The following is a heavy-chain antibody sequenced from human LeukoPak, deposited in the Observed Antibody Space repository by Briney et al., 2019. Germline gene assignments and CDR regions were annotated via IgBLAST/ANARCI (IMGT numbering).Heavy chain of an antibody. CDR2: IYYSGST. CDR3: ARDGWHAFDI. D-gene: IGHD6-19*01. Sequence: PSETLSLTCTVSGGSISSYYWSWIRQPPGKGLEWIGYIYYSGSTNYNPSLKSRVTISVDTSKNQFSLKVNSVTAADTAVYYCARDGWHAFDIWGQGTMVTVSS. V-gene: IGHV4-59*01. J-gene: IGHJ3*02. CDR1: GGSISSYY.